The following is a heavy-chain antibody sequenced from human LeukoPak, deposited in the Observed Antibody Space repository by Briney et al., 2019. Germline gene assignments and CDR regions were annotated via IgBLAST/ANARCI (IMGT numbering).Heavy chain of an antibody. CDR1: GFTFSSYS. J-gene: IGHJ4*02. CDR2: ISSSSSYT. D-gene: IGHD3-16*02. Sequence: GGSLRLSCAASGFTFSSYSMNWVRQAPGKGLEWVSSISSSSSYTYYADSVKGRFTISRDNAKNSLYLQMNSLRAEDTAVYYCARGDYVWGSYRLPFDYWGQGTLVTVSS. V-gene: IGHV3-21*01. CDR3: ARGDYVWGSYRLPFDY.